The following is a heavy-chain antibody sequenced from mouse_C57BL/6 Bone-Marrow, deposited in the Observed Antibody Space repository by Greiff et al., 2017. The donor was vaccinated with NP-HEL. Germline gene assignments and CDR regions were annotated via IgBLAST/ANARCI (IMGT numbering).Heavy chain of an antibody. CDR1: GGRCSDGG. CDR2: IDPNSGCT. CDR3: ARYYYGSGYFDY. V-gene: IGHV1-72*01. J-gene: IGHJ2*01. Sequence: VQLQQPGAELVKSGGEGKREGKEEGGRCSDGGMRGGGQWAGRGLESRVRIDPNSGCTKYNENFKSKATLTLDKPSSTAYMQLSSLTSEDSAVYYCARYYYGSGYFDYWGQGTTLTVSS. D-gene: IGHD1-1*01.